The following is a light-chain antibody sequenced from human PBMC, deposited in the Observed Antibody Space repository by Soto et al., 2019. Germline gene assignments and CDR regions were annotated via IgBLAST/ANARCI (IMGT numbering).Light chain of an antibody. CDR2: EVS. CDR1: SGDVGGYNY. J-gene: IGLJ2*01. CDR3: SSYAGSNNFVV. V-gene: IGLV2-8*01. Sequence: QSALTQPPSAYGSPGQSVTISCTGTSGDVGGYNYVSWYQQHPGKAPKLMIYEVSNRPSGVPDRFSGSKSGNTASLTVSGLQAEDEADYYCSSYAGSNNFVVFGGGTKLTVL.